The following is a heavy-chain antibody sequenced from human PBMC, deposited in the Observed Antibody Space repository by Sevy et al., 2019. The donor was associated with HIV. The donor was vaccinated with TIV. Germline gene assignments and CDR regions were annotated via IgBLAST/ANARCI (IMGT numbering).Heavy chain of an antibody. CDR2: ISGSGGST. CDR3: AKGFCSGATCPRDYYYYGMDV. Sequence: GGSLRLSCAASGFTFSSYAMSWVRQAPGKGLEWVSAISGSGGSTYYADSVKGRFTISRDNSKNTLSVQMNSLRAEDTAVYYCAKGFCSGATCPRDYYYYGMDVWGQGTTVTVSS. CDR1: GFTFSSYA. J-gene: IGHJ6*02. D-gene: IGHD2-15*01. V-gene: IGHV3-23*01.